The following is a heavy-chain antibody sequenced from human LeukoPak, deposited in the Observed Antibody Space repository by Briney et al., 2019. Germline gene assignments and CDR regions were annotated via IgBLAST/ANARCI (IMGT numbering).Heavy chain of an antibody. Sequence: PSETLSLTCTVSSGSISSYYWNWIRQPPGKGLEWLGYIYYSGSTKYNPSLKSRLTISVDTSKNQFSLYLSSVTAADTAVYYCAMMTTVTTSFDYWGQGTLVTVSS. CDR1: SGSISSYY. D-gene: IGHD4-17*01. CDR2: IYYSGST. V-gene: IGHV4-59*01. CDR3: AMMTTVTTSFDY. J-gene: IGHJ4*02.